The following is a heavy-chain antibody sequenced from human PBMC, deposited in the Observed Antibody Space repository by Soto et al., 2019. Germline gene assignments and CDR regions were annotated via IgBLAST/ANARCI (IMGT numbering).Heavy chain of an antibody. J-gene: IGHJ4*02. V-gene: IGHV3-33*01. CDR3: ARDWTDTYYFDY. CDR2: IWYDGSNK. D-gene: IGHD1-1*01. CDR1: GFTCSSYG. Sequence: QVQLVESGGGVVQPGRSLRLSCAASGFTCSSYGMHWVRQAPGKGLEWVAVIWYDGSNKYYADSVKGRFTISRDNSKNTLYLQMNSLRAEDTAVYYCARDWTDTYYFDYWGQGTLVTVSS.